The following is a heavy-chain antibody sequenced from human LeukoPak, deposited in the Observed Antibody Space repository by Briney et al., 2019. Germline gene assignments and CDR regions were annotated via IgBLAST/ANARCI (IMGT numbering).Heavy chain of an antibody. D-gene: IGHD5-24*01. V-gene: IGHV3-21*01. J-gene: IGHJ4*02. CDR3: ARESRDGYNSPFDY. CDR1: GFTFSSYS. Sequence: GGSLRLSCAASGFTFSSYSMNWVRQAPGKGLEWVSPISSSSSYIYYADSVKGRFTISRDNAKNSLYLQMNSLRAEDTAVYYCARESRDGYNSPFDYWGQGTLVTVSS. CDR2: ISSSSSYI.